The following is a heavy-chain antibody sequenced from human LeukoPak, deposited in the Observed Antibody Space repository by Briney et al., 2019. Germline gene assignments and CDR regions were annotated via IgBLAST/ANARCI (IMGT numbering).Heavy chain of an antibody. CDR2: ITDSGSRT. CDR1: GFTFSNYA. CDR3: AKPIVARWVTDY. D-gene: IGHD2/OR15-2a*01. Sequence: PGGSLRLSRVASGFTFSNYAMTWVRQAPGKGLEWVSGITDSGSRTYYADSVKGRFTISRDNSENTLYLQINTLRAEDTAIYFCAKPIVARWVTDYWGQGTLVTVSS. J-gene: IGHJ4*02. V-gene: IGHV3-23*01.